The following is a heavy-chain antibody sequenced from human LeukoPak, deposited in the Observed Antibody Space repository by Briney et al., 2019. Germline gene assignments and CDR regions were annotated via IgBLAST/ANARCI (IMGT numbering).Heavy chain of an antibody. V-gene: IGHV1-69*06. CDR1: GGTFSSYA. Sequence: ASVKVSCKASGGTFSSYAISWVRQAPGQGLEWMGRIIPIFGTANYAQKFQGRVTITADKSTSTAYVELSSLRSEDTAVYYCARARGAAAGTDYWGQGTLVTVSS. CDR2: IIPIFGTA. CDR3: ARARGAAAGTDY. J-gene: IGHJ4*02. D-gene: IGHD6-13*01.